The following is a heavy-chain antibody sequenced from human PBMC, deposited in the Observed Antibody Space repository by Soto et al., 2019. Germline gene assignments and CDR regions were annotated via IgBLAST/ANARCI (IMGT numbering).Heavy chain of an antibody. Sequence: PSETLSLTCTVSGGSISSYYWSWIRQPPGKGLEWLGYIYYSGSTNYNPSLKSRVTISVDTSKNQFSLKLNSVTAADTAVYYCARYQYGDSTLDYWGQGTLVTAPQ. V-gene: IGHV4-59*08. CDR1: GGSISSYY. CDR3: ARYQYGDSTLDY. J-gene: IGHJ4*02. CDR2: IYYSGST. D-gene: IGHD4-17*01.